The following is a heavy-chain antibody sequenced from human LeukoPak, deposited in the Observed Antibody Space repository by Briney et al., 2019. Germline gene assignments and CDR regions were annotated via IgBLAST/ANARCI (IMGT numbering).Heavy chain of an antibody. CDR1: GDSIRSYY. V-gene: IGHV4-59*01. CDR3: AGAPTPRGSSHY. Sequence: PSETLSLTCTVSGDSIRSYYWNWFRQPPGKGLGWFGYIYNDGTTNHNPSLRSRVSISVDTSKNSFSLKVFFVAAADTAVYYCAGAPTPRGSSHYWGQGILVTVSS. D-gene: IGHD1-26*01. J-gene: IGHJ4*02. CDR2: IYNDGTT.